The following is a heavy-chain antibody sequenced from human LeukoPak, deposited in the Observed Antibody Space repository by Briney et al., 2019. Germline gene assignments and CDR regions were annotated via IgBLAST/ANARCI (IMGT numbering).Heavy chain of an antibody. CDR1: GFTFSNYS. J-gene: IGHJ4*02. CDR2: ISSSSSAI. D-gene: IGHD3-10*01. CDR3: AREHTGTFITMARGSRPLGY. Sequence: PGGSLRLSCAASGFTFSNYSMNWVRQAPGKGLEWVSYISSSSSAIYYADSVKGRFTISRDNAKNSLYLQMNSLRAEDTAVYYCAREHTGTFITMARGSRPLGYWGQGTLVTVSS. V-gene: IGHV3-48*04.